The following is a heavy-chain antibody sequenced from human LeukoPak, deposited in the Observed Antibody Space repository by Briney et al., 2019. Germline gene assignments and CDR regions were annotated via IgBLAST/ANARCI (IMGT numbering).Heavy chain of an antibody. CDR1: GGTFSSYA. V-gene: IGHV1-69*13. Sequence: SVKVSCKASGGTFSSYAISWVRQAPGQGLEWMGAIITIFGTANYAQKFQGRVTITADESTSTAYMELSSLRSEDTAVYYWARAGRQLLYTGIDYWGQGTLVSVSS. D-gene: IGHD2-2*02. CDR3: ARAGRQLLYTGIDY. CDR2: IITIFGTA. J-gene: IGHJ4*02.